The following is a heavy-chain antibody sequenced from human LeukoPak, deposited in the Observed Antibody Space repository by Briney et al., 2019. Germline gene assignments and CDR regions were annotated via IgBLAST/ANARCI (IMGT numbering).Heavy chain of an antibody. J-gene: IGHJ4*02. D-gene: IGHD5-24*01. CDR1: GGSISSSSYY. Sequence: SETLSLTCTVSGGSISSSSYYWGWIRQPPGKGLEWIGSIYYSGSTYYNPSLKSRVTISVDTSKNQFSLKLSSVTAADTAVYYCARDTPEGDGYNLNYWGQGTLVTVSS. CDR2: IYYSGST. V-gene: IGHV4-39*07. CDR3: ARDTPEGDGYNLNY.